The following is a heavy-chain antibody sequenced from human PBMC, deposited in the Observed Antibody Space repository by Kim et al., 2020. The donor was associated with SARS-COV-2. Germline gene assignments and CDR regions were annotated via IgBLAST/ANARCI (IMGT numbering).Heavy chain of an antibody. D-gene: IGHD2-15*01. CDR2: ISHKGVT. CDR1: GGSFSATC. J-gene: IGHJ3*01. CDR3: AKEKCSATGCYNAFDV. V-gene: IGHV4-34*01. Sequence: SETLSLTCAVCGGSFSATCWNWFRQPPGNGLEWVGEISHKGVTNYNPSLKSRVTISLDASKNHFSLKLNSVTAADTAVYYCAKEKCSATGCYNAFDVWGQ.